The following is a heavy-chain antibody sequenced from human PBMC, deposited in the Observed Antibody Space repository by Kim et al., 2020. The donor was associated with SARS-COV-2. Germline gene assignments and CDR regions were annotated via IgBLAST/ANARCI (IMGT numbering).Heavy chain of an antibody. V-gene: IGHV5-51*01. J-gene: IGHJ4*02. CDR1: GYSFTSYW. CDR2: IYPGDSDT. D-gene: IGHD6-13*01. Sequence: GESLKISCKGSGYSFTSYWIGWVRQMPGKGLEWMGIIYPGDSDTRYSPSFQGQVTISADKSISTAYLQWSSLKASDTAMYYCARQGGFIAAAGAFDYWGQGTLVTVSS. CDR3: ARQGGFIAAAGAFDY.